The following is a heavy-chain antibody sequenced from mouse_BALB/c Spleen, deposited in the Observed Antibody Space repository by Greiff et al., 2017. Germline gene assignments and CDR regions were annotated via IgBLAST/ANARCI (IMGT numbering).Heavy chain of an antibody. V-gene: IGHV1S132*01. Sequence: QVQLQQSGAELVKPGASVKLSCKTSGYTFTSYWIQWVKQRPGQGLGWIGEIFPGTGTTYYNEKFKGKATLTIDTSSSTAYMQLCSLTSEDSAVYFCARSLLPDYFDYWGQGTTLTVSS. J-gene: IGHJ2*01. D-gene: IGHD1-1*01. CDR1: GYTFTSYW. CDR2: IFPGTGTT. CDR3: ARSLLPDYFDY.